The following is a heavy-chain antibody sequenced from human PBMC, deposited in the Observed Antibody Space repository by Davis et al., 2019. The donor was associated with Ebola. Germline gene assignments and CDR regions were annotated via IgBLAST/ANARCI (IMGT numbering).Heavy chain of an antibody. V-gene: IGHV4-34*01. CDR1: GGSFSAYY. CDR2: IDHSGST. CDR3: ARVTQQQLYFDL. Sequence: MPSETLSLTCAVYGGSFSAYYWTWIRQPPGKGLEWIGEIDHSGSTNYNPSLKSRVTISVDKSKNQFSLKLSSVTAADTAVYYCARVTQQQLYFDLWGRGTLVTVSS. J-gene: IGHJ2*01. D-gene: IGHD6-13*01.